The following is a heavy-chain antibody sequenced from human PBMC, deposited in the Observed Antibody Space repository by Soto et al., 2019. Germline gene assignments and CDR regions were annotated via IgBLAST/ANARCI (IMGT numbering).Heavy chain of an antibody. CDR1: GFTFSRYP. CDR3: AKVVVIEYYFDY. D-gene: IGHD3-22*01. Sequence: VQLLESGGGLVQPGVSLRLSCAASGFTFSRYPMRCVRGSPGEALEWVSAISGSGGSTYYADSVKGRFTISRDNSKNTLYLQMNSLRAEDTAVYYCAKVVVIEYYFDYWGQGTLVTVSS. J-gene: IGHJ4*02. CDR2: ISGSGGST. V-gene: IGHV3-23*01.